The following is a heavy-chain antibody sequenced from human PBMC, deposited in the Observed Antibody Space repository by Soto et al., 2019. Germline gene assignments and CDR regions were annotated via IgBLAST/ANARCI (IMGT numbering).Heavy chain of an antibody. CDR3: ARLRNYYGSGSYYGSPRYYMDV. D-gene: IGHD3-10*01. V-gene: IGHV4-34*01. CDR2: INHSGST. Sequence: KQSQTLSLTCAVYGGSFSGYYWSWIRQPPGKGLEWIGEINHSGSTNYNPSLKSRVTISVDTSKNQFSLRLSSVTAADTAVYYCARLRNYYGSGSYYGSPRYYMDVWGKGTTVTVSS. CDR1: GGSFSGYY. J-gene: IGHJ6*03.